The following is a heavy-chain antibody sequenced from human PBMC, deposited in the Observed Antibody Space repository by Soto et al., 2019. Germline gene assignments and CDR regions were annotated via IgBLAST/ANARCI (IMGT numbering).Heavy chain of an antibody. J-gene: IGHJ6*03. CDR1: GFTFSSYG. CDR2: IWYDGSNK. Sequence: GGSLRLSCAASGFTFSSYGMHWVRQAPGKGLEWVAVIWYDGSNKYYADSVKGRFTISRDNSKNTLYLQMSSLRSEDTAVYYCARGQGVAYYGSGSFLRYYYYYMDVWGKGTTVTVSS. CDR3: ARGQGVAYYGSGSFLRYYYYYMDV. V-gene: IGHV3-33*01. D-gene: IGHD3-10*01.